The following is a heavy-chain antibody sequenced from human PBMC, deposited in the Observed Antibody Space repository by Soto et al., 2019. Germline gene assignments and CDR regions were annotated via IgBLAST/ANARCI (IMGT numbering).Heavy chain of an antibody. CDR3: ARGRLIAAAGHYYYYGMDV. CDR2: IIPIFGTA. CDR1: GGTFSSYA. D-gene: IGHD6-13*01. Sequence: QVQLVQSGAEVKKPGSSVKVSCKASGGTFSSYAINWVRQAPGQGLEWMGGIIPIFGTANYAQKFQGRVTITADKSTSTAYMELSSLRSEDTAVYYCARGRLIAAAGHYYYYGMDVWGQGTTVTVSS. J-gene: IGHJ6*02. V-gene: IGHV1-69*06.